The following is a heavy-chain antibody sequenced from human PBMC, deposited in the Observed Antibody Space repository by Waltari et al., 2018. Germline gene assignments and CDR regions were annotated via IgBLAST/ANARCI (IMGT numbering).Heavy chain of an antibody. CDR2: MNPNSGNT. Sequence: QVQLVQSGAEVKKPGASVKVSCKASGYTFTSYDINWVRQATGQGLEWMGWMNPNSGNTGYAQKFQGRVTITRNTSISTAYMELSSLRAEDTAVYYCARALGYCTKGVCLANWFDPWGQGTLVTVSS. V-gene: IGHV1-8*03. CDR1: GYTFTSYD. CDR3: ARALGYCTKGVCLANWFDP. D-gene: IGHD2-8*01. J-gene: IGHJ5*02.